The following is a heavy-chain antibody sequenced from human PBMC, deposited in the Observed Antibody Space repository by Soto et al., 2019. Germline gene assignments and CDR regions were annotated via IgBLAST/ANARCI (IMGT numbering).Heavy chain of an antibody. V-gene: IGHV3-74*01. CDR1: GFTFTSYW. Sequence: GGSLILSCAASGFTFTSYWMHWVRQAPGKGLVWVSRINSDGSSTSYADSVKGRFTISRDNAKNTLYLQMNSLRAEDTAVYYWARAQVVAGTVGDVWGKGELVTVYS. D-gene: IGHD6-19*01. CDR2: INSDGSST. J-gene: IGHJ4*02. CDR3: ARAQVVAGTVGDV.